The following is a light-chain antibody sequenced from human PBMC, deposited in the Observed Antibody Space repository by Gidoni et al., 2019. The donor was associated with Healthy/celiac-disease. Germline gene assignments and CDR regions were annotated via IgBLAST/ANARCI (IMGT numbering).Light chain of an antibody. V-gene: IGKV6-21*01. CDR2: DAS. J-gene: IGKJ4*01. CDR1: QSIGSS. CDR3: HQSSSLPLT. Sequence: EIVMTQSPDFQSVTPKEKVTITCRASQSIGSSIHWYQQKPDHPPKLLIKDASPSFSGVPSRCSGSGCGTDFTLTINSLEAEDAATYYCHQSSSLPLTFGGGTKVEIK.